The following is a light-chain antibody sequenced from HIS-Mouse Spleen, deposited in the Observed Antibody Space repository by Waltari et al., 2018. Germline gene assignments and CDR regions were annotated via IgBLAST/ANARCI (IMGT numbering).Light chain of an antibody. CDR1: SRDVGRYNL. V-gene: IGLV2-23*03. Sequence: QSALTQPASVSGSPGQSITISCTGTSRDVGRYNLVSWYQPHPGKAPKLLIYEGSKRPSGVSNRVSGSKSGNTASLTLSGLQAEDEADYYCCSYAGSSTFVFGGGTKLTVL. CDR3: CSYAGSSTFV. CDR2: EGS. J-gene: IGLJ3*02.